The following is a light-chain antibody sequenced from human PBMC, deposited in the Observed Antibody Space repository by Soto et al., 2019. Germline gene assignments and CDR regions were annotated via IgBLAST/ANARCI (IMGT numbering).Light chain of an antibody. V-gene: IGKV1-39*01. CDR2: TAS. CDR1: QSMSIY. Sequence: DIQMTQSPSSLSASVGDRVTITCRASQSMSIYLNWYQQNTGKAPKVLIYTASSLQSGVPSRFSGIGSGTDFTLSISSLQTEEFATYYCQQTYSGPLTFGGGNKVDIK. J-gene: IGKJ4*01. CDR3: QQTYSGPLT.